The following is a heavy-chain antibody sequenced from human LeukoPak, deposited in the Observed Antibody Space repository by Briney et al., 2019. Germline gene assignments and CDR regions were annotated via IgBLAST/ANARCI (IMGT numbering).Heavy chain of an antibody. Sequence: PSETLSLTCTVSGGSISSSSYFWGLIRQPPGKGLEWIGSIYYSGSTYYNPSLKSRVTISIDTSKNQFSLTLSSVTAADTAVYYCARHNGAAAGPVYWGQGTLVTVSS. CDR3: ARHNGAAAGPVY. D-gene: IGHD6-13*01. CDR2: IYYSGST. V-gene: IGHV4-39*01. CDR1: GGSISSSSYF. J-gene: IGHJ4*02.